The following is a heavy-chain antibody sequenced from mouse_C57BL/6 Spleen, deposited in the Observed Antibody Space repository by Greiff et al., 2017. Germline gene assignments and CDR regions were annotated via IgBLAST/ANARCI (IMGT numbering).Heavy chain of an antibody. J-gene: IGHJ3*01. V-gene: IGHV1-69*01. CDR3: ARGADGYYPAWFAY. Sequence: QVQLQQPGAELVMPGASVKLSCKASGYTFTSYWMHWVKQRPGQGLEWIGEIDPSDSYTNYNQKFKGKSTLTVDKSSSTAYMQLSSLTSEDTAVYYGARGADGYYPAWFAYWGQGTLVTVSA. CDR2: IDPSDSYT. D-gene: IGHD2-3*01. CDR1: GYTFTSYW.